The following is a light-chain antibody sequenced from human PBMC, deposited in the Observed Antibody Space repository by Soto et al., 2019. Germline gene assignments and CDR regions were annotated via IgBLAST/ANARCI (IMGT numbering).Light chain of an antibody. CDR1: QSVSSS. CDR2: GAS. V-gene: IGKV3-15*01. Sequence: EIVMTQSPATLSVSPGERATLSCRASQSVSSSLAWYQQKPGQAPRLLIYGASTRATAIPARFSGSGSGTEFTLTISSLQSEDFAVYYCQQYNNLPPYTFGQGTKVEIK. J-gene: IGKJ2*01. CDR3: QQYNNLPPYT.